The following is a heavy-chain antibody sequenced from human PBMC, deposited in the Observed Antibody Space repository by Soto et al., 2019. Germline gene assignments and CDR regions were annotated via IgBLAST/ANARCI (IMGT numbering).Heavy chain of an antibody. CDR3: ARVLRGWFDP. CDR2: ISHSGIT. CDR1: GGSITSANW. J-gene: IGHJ5*02. V-gene: IGHV4-4*02. Sequence: SETLSLTCAVSGGSITSANWWTWGRQPPGGGLEWIGEISHSGITNYKASLKSRVTMSVDKTKNDVSLKLTSVTAADTAVYYCARVLRGWFDPWGQGTPVTVSS.